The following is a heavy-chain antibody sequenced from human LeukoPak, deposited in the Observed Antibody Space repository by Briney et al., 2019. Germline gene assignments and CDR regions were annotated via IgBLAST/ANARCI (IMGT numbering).Heavy chain of an antibody. Sequence: PGGSLRLSCAASGFTFSSYSMNWVRQAPGKGLEWVSAISGSGGSTYYADSVKGRFTISRDNSKNTLYLQMNSLRAEDTAVYYCAKYGIVGATGGGVEFDYWGQGTLVTVSS. V-gene: IGHV3-23*01. D-gene: IGHD1-26*01. J-gene: IGHJ4*02. CDR1: GFTFSSYS. CDR3: AKYGIVGATGGGVEFDY. CDR2: ISGSGGST.